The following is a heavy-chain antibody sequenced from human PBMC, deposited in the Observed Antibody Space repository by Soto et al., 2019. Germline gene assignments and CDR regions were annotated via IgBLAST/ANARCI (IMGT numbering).Heavy chain of an antibody. J-gene: IGHJ3*02. D-gene: IGHD6-19*01. CDR2: IKSKTDGGTT. V-gene: IGHV3-15*07. Sequence: PGGSLRLSCAASGFTFSNAWMNWVRQAPGKGLEWVGRIKSKTDGGTTDYAAPVKGRFTISRDDSKNTLYLQMNSLKTEDTAVYYCTTEYSSGWHASAFDIWGQGTMVTVSS. CDR1: GFTFSNAW. CDR3: TTEYSSGWHASAFDI.